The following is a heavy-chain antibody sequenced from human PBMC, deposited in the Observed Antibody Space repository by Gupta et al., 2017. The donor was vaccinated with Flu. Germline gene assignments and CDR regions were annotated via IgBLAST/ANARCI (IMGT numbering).Heavy chain of an antibody. CDR2: FDPEDGET. CDR3: ATDGAPHYYDSSGYWGNRAFDI. D-gene: IGHD3-22*01. V-gene: IGHV1-24*01. J-gene: IGHJ3*02. Sequence: QVQLVQSGAEVKKPGASVKVSCKVSGYTLTELSMPWVRQAPGKGLEWMGVFDPEDGETIYAQKFQGRVTMTEDTSTDTAYMELSSLRSEDTAVYYCATDGAPHYYDSSGYWGNRAFDIWGQGTMVTVSS. CDR1: GYTLTELS.